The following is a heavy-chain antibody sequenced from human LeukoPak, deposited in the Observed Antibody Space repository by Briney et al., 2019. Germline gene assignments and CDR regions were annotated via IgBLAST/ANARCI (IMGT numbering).Heavy chain of an antibody. V-gene: IGHV1-2*02. J-gene: IGHJ5*02. CDR2: INPNSGGT. CDR3: ARIAAAGTAIRQWGKYNWFDP. D-gene: IGHD6-13*01. Sequence: ASVKVSCKASGYTFTGYYMHWVRQAPGQGLEWMGWINPNSGGTNYAQKFQGRVTMTRDTSISTAYMELSRLRSGDTAVYYCARIAAAGTAIRQWGKYNWFDPWGQGTLVTVSS. CDR1: GYTFTGYY.